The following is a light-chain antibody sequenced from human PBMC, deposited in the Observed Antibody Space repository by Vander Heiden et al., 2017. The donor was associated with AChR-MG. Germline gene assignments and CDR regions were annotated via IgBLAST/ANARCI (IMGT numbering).Light chain of an antibody. CDR1: QSISSY. Sequence: DIQMTQSPSSLSASVGDRVTITCRASQSISSYFNWYQQKAGKAPKLLIYAASSLQSGVPSRFSGSGSGTDFTLTISRLQPEDFATYYCQQTDSTPNTFGQGTRLEIK. CDR3: QQTDSTPNT. V-gene: IGKV1-39*01. J-gene: IGKJ5*01. CDR2: AAS.